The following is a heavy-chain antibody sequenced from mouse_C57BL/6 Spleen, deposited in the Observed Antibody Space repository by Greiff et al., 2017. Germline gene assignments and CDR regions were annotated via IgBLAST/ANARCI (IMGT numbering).Heavy chain of an antibody. J-gene: IGHJ4*01. CDR2: IHPNSGST. CDR1: GYTFTSYW. Sequence: QVQLQQPGAELVKPGASVKLSCKASGYTFTSYWMHWVKQRPGQGLEWIGMIHPNSGSTNYNEKFKSKATLTVDKSSSTAYMQRSSLTSEDSAVYYCAREGYYGNSYAMDYWGQGTSVTVSS. V-gene: IGHV1-64*01. CDR3: AREGYYGNSYAMDY. D-gene: IGHD2-1*01.